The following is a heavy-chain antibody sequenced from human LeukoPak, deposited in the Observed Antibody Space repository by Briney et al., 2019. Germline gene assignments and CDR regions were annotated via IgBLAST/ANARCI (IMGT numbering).Heavy chain of an antibody. V-gene: IGHV3-48*04. CDR1: GFTFSSYS. CDR3: ARDMGDYGDYYGMDV. CDR2: ISSSSTI. J-gene: IGHJ6*02. Sequence: GGSVRLSCAASGFTFSSYSMNWVRQAPGKGLEWVSYISSSSTIYYADSVKGRFTISRDNAKNSLYLQMNSLRAEDTAVYYCARDMGDYGDYYGMDVWGQGTTVTVSS. D-gene: IGHD4-17*01.